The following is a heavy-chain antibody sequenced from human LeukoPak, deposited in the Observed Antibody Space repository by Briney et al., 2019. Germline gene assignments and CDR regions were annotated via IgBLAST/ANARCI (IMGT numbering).Heavy chain of an antibody. V-gene: IGHV3-48*01. CDR3: VREGDPMAPYSGLGP. CDR1: GFTFSSYS. Sequence: GGSLRLSCAASGFTFSSYSMDWVRQTPGKGLEWLSYIGGSGRPILYADSVKGRFTISRDNAKNSLYLQMNSLRGEDTAVYYCVREGDPMAPYSGLGPSGQGTLVTVSS. D-gene: IGHD3-10*01. CDR2: IGGSGRPI. J-gene: IGHJ5*02.